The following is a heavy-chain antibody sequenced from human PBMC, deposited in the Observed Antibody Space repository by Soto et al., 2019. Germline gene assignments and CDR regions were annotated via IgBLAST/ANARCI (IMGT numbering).Heavy chain of an antibody. CDR3: AHPRGYGVFDAYDI. J-gene: IGHJ3*02. V-gene: IGHV3-23*01. Sequence: EGQLLESGGGLVQPGGSLRLSCSASGFTFSTYAMNWVRQAPGKGLEWNSAISASGDYTAYADSVKGRFTISRDNSVSALYLQMNSLRIDDTAVYYCAHPRGYGVFDAYDIWGQGTMVTVSS. CDR2: ISASGDYT. D-gene: IGHD4-17*01. CDR1: GFTFSTYA.